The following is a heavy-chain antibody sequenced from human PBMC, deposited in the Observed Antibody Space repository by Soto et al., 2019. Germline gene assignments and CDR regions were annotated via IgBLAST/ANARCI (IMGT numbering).Heavy chain of an antibody. V-gene: IGHV3-23*01. CDR1: GFTFSNYA. CDR3: ARNTIPHPPY. CDR2: ISSSGDSP. D-gene: IGHD1-1*01. J-gene: IGHJ4*02. Sequence: EVQLLESGGGLVQPGGSLRLSCAASGFTFSNYAMSWVRQAPGKGLEWVSAISSSGDSPYYADSVKGRFTVSRDNSKNTLYLQMKSLRVEDTAIYYCARNTIPHPPYWGQGTLVTVSS.